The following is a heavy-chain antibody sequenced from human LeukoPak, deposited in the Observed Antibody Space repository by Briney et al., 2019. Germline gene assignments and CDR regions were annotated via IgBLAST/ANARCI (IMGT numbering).Heavy chain of an antibody. CDR2: IYYSGST. D-gene: IGHD3-9*01. CDR3: LSYYDILTGYFQ. CDR1: GGSISSSSYY. Sequence: SETLSLTCTVSGGSISSSSYYWGWIRQPPGKGLEWIGSIYYSGSTYYNPSLKSRVTISVDTSKNQFSLKLNSVTAADTAVYYCLSYYDILTGYFQWGQGTLVTVSS. V-gene: IGHV4-39*01. J-gene: IGHJ4*02.